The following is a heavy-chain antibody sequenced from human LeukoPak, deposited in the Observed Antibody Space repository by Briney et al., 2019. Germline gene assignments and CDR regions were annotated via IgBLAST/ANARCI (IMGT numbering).Heavy chain of an antibody. CDR1: GGSMSDSIT. Sequence: SETLSLTCSVSGGSMSDSITWGWVRQPPGKGLEWLANIHDDGRTAPNPSLRSRLTISQDRSKNQFSLKVSSVTAADTAFYYCAKVLTAAGLDLWGQGILFTVSS. CDR2: IHDDGRT. V-gene: IGHV4/OR15-8*01. D-gene: IGHD6-25*01. CDR3: AKVLTAAGLDL. J-gene: IGHJ1*01.